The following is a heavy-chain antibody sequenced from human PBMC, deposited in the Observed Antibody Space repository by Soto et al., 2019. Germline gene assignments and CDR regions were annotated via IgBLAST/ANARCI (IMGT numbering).Heavy chain of an antibody. D-gene: IGHD6-19*01. CDR1: CSRFKSYG. J-gene: IGHJ6*03. CDR2: ISVYRGNT. Sequence: SGKRSCEISCSRFKSYGNSWVRQAPGQALEWMGRISVYRGNTNYAQKFQGISTMTTDTSKSTAYMELTSLRFDDTAVYYCARAAMAGNYYYCDREGWGRGSRGSVSS. CDR3: ARAAMAGNYYYCDREG. V-gene: IGHV1-18*01.